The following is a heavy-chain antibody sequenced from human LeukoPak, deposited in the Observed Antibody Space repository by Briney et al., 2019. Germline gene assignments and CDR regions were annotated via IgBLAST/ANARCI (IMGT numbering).Heavy chain of an antibody. J-gene: IGHJ3*02. Sequence: PSETLSLTCSVSGASISSYYWSWIRQPPGKGLEWIGFIYYSGSTNYNPSFKSRVTISVDTSKNQFSLKLSSVTAADTAVYYCARHHYDFRSDAFDIWGQGTMVTVSS. D-gene: IGHD3-3*01. V-gene: IGHV4-59*08. CDR3: ARHHYDFRSDAFDI. CDR1: GASISSYY. CDR2: IYYSGST.